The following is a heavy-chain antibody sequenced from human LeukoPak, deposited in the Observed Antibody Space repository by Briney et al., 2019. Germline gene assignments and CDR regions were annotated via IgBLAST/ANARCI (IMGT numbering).Heavy chain of an antibody. CDR2: ISYDGSNK. J-gene: IGHJ4*02. Sequence: GGSLRLSCAASGFTFSSYGMHWVRQAPGKGLEWVAVISYDGSNKYYADSVKGRFTISRDNYKNTLYLQMNSLRAEDTAVYYCAKDFRERYSYGYSDYWGQGTLVTVSS. V-gene: IGHV3-30*18. CDR1: GFTFSSYG. CDR3: AKDFRERYSYGYSDY. D-gene: IGHD5-18*01.